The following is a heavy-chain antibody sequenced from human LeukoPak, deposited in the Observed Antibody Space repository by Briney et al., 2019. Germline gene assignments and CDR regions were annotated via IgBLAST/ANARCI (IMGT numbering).Heavy chain of an antibody. CDR1: GGSISSYY. Sequence: ASETLSLTCTVSGGSISSYYWSWIRQPPGKGLEWIGYIYYSGSTNYNPSLKSRATISVDTSKNQFSLKLSSVTAADTAVYYYARHAGYYYDSSGNYGSFDYWGQGTLVTVSS. J-gene: IGHJ4*02. CDR3: ARHAGYYYDSSGNYGSFDY. D-gene: IGHD3-22*01. CDR2: IYYSGST. V-gene: IGHV4-59*08.